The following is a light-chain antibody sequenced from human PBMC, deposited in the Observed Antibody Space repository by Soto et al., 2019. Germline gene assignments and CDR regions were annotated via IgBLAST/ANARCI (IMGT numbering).Light chain of an antibody. CDR2: EVS. Sequence: QSALTQPPSVSGSPGQSVTISCTGTSSDVGSYNRVSWYQQPLGTAPKLMIYEVSNRPPGVPDRFSGSKSGNTASLTISGLQAEDEADYYCSSYTSSNNYVFGTGTKLTVL. CDR1: SSDVGSYNR. CDR3: SSYTSSNNYV. V-gene: IGLV2-18*02. J-gene: IGLJ1*01.